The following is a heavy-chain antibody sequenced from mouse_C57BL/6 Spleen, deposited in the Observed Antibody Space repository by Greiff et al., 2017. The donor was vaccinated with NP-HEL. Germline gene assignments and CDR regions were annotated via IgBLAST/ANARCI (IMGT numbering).Heavy chain of an antibody. V-gene: IGHV1-69*01. CDR1: GYTFTSYW. CDR2: IDPSDSYT. Sequence: QVQLKQPGAELVMPGASVKLSCKASGYTFTSYWMHWVKQRPGQGLEWIGEIDPSDSYTNYNQKFKGKSTLTVDKSSSTAYMQLSSLTSEDSAVYYCARRDDGYLAGVFAYWGQGTLVTVSA. J-gene: IGHJ3*01. D-gene: IGHD2-3*01. CDR3: ARRDDGYLAGVFAY.